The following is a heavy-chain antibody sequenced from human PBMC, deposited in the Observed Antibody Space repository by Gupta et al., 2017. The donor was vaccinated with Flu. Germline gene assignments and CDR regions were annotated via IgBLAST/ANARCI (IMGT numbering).Heavy chain of an antibody. Sequence: VRQAPGKGLEWVSGISASGNAAFYADSVKGRFTFSRDNSKNTVFLQMNNLKVEDTAVYYCASIWFVGTSSEVYWGQGTLVTVSS. CDR2: ISASGNAA. J-gene: IGHJ4*02. CDR3: ASIWFVGTSSEVY. V-gene: IGHV3-23*01. D-gene: IGHD3-10*01.